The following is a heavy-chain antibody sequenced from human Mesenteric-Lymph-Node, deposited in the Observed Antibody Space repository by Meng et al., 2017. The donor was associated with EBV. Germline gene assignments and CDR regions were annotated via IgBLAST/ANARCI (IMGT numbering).Heavy chain of an antibody. CDR2: ISDSSSNI. V-gene: IGHV3-21*01. CDR1: VFTFSDYS. J-gene: IGHJ5*02. D-gene: IGHD2-15*01. Sequence: EVQLVESGGGLVKPGGALRLSCAASVFTFSDYSMNWVRHAPGKGLEWVSYISDSSSNINYADSVKGRFTISRDNAKNSLYLQMNSLRPEDTAIYYCARDLYVVVAAAGHNLFDPWGQGTLVTVSS. CDR3: ARDLYVVVAAAGHNLFDP.